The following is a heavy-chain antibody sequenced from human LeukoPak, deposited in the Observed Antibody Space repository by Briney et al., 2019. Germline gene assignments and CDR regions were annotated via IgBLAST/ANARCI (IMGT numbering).Heavy chain of an antibody. CDR3: ARDSYREFSSLGHIDY. CDR1: GGTFSSYA. J-gene: IGHJ4*02. CDR2: IIPIFGTA. V-gene: IGHV1-69*13. D-gene: IGHD3-16*01. Sequence: SVKVSCKASGGTFSSYAISWVRQAPGQGLEWMGGIIPIFGTADYAQKFQGRVTITADESTSTAYMELSSLRSEDTAVYYCARDSYREFSSLGHIDYWGQGTLVTVSS.